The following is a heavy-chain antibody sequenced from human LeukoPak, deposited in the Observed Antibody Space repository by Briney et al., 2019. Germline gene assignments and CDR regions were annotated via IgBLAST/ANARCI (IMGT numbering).Heavy chain of an antibody. Sequence: GGSLRLSCAASGFTFSTYAMSWVRQAPGKGLEWVSVISVTGGTTYYADSVKGRFTISRDNSRNTLYLQMNSLRAEDTAVYYCAKDSIQLWYTPLWRYWGQGTLVTVSS. CDR1: GFTFSTYA. CDR2: ISVTGGTT. J-gene: IGHJ4*02. V-gene: IGHV3-23*01. D-gene: IGHD5-18*01. CDR3: AKDSIQLWYTPLWRY.